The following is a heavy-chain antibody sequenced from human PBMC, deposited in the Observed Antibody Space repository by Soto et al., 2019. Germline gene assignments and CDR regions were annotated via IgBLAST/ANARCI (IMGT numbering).Heavy chain of an antibody. CDR3: ARARGSMITCGGVTTDYWYFDL. CDR1: GGSISSGGYY. Sequence: QVQLQESGPGLVKPSQTLSLTCTVSGGSISSGGYYWSWIRQHPGKGLEWIGYIYYSGSTYYNPSLKSRVIISADTYKNQFSLKLSSVTAADTAVYYCARARGSMITCGGVTTDYWYFDLWGRGTLVTVSS. J-gene: IGHJ2*01. CDR2: IYYSGST. V-gene: IGHV4-31*03. D-gene: IGHD3-16*01.